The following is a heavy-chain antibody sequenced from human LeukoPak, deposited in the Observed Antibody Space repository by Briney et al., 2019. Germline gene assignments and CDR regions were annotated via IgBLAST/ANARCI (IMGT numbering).Heavy chain of an antibody. CDR1: GFTFKNYA. V-gene: IGHV3-23*01. Sequence: GGSLRLSCAASGFTFKNYAMSWVRQAPGKGLEWVSTIGGGGATTYYADAVKGRFTISIDNSKDTLYLQMNILRADDTAIYYCDKFGGFFDTSAKRDFQHWGQGTLVTVSS. CDR2: IGGGGATT. CDR3: DKFGGFFDTSAKRDFQH. D-gene: IGHD3-22*01. J-gene: IGHJ1*01.